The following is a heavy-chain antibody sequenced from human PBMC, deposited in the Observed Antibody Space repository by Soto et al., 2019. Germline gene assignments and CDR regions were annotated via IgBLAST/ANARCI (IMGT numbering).Heavy chain of an antibody. CDR3: ARDPKTSGGQHWAFNYFDS. J-gene: IGHJ4*02. D-gene: IGHD7-27*01. CDR1: GFTFRIYS. V-gene: IGHV3-30*19. Sequence: QVQLVESGGGVVQPGRSLRLSCAASGFTFRIYSMHWVRQSPGKGLEWVAVMWYDGTNKFYADSVKGRFTISRDNSKSTLYLQVDSLRPEDAAVYYCARDPKTSGGQHWAFNYFDSWGQGTLVTVSS. CDR2: MWYDGTNK.